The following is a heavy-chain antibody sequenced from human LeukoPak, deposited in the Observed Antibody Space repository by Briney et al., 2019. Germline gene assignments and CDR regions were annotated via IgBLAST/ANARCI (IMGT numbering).Heavy chain of an antibody. CDR2: ISSSSSTI. CDR3: ARDSGSRIVQWYFDL. J-gene: IGHJ2*01. D-gene: IGHD6-13*01. V-gene: IGHV3-48*04. CDR1: GFTFSSYS. Sequence: GGSLRLSCAASGFTFSSYSMNWVRQAPGKGLEWVSYISSSSSTIYYADSVKGRFTISRDNAKNSLDLQMNSLRAEDTAVYYCARDSGSRIVQWYFDLWGRGTLVTVSS.